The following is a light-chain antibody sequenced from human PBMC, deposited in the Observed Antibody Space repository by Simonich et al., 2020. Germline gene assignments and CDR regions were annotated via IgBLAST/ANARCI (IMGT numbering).Light chain of an antibody. V-gene: IGKV1-39*01. CDR2: AAS. Sequence: QLTPSPSSRSASVGDRVTIPCRAIQSISSYLNWYQQKPGKAPKLLIYAASSLQSGVPSRFSGSGSGTDFTLTISSLQPEDFATYYCQQSYSTPLTFGGGTKVEIK. J-gene: IGKJ4*01. CDR1: QSISSY. CDR3: QQSYSTPLT.